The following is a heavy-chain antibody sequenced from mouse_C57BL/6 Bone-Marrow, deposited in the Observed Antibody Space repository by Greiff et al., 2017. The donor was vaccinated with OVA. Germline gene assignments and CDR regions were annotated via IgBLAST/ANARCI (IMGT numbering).Heavy chain of an antibody. J-gene: IGHJ3*01. Sequence: VQLQQPGAELVKPGASVKLSCKASGYTFTSYWMQWVKQRPGQGLEWIGEIDPSDSYTNYNQKFKGKATLTVDTSSSTAYMQLSSLTSEDSAVYYCARGRAYWGQGTLVTVSA. CDR3: ARGRAY. CDR1: GYTFTSYW. CDR2: IDPSDSYT. V-gene: IGHV1-50*01.